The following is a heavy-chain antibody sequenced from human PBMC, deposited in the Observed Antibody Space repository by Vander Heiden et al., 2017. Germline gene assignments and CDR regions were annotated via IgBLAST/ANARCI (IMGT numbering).Heavy chain of an antibody. J-gene: IGHJ6*02. D-gene: IGHD1-20*01. Sequence: VQLLESGGGGVQPGGSLRLSCAASGLTFSSTAMNWVRQAPGKGLEWVSVISGSGSNTYYADSVKGRFTISRDNSKNTLYLQMSSLRAEDTAVYYCAKDFGDNGFYYGLDVWGQGTTVTVSS. CDR3: AKDFGDNGFYYGLDV. CDR2: ISGSGSNT. CDR1: GLTFSSTA. V-gene: IGHV3-23*01.